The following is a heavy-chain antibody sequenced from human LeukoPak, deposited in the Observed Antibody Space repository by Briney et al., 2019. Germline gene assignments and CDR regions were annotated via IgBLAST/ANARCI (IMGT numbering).Heavy chain of an antibody. Sequence: GASVKVSCKASGYTFTSYGISWVRQAPGQGLEWMGWISAYNGNTNYAQKLQGRVTMTTDTSTSTAYMELRSLRSDDTAVYYCARVTVKSRSVVVPLYYFDYWGQGTLVTVSS. V-gene: IGHV1-18*01. J-gene: IGHJ4*02. CDR1: GYTFTSYG. CDR2: ISAYNGNT. D-gene: IGHD2-2*01. CDR3: ARVTVKSRSVVVPLYYFDY.